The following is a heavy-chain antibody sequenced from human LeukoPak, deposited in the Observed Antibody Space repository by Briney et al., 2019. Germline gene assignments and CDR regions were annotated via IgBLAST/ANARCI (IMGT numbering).Heavy chain of an antibody. J-gene: IGHJ6*03. Sequence: SETLSLTCAVYGGSFSGYYWSWIRQPPGKGLEWIGEINHSGSTNYNPSLKSRVTISVDTSKNQFSPKLSSVTAADTAVYYCARGVLDIVADRAQTYYYYYYMDVWGKGTTVTVSS. CDR2: INHSGST. CDR1: GGSFSGYY. CDR3: ARGVLDIVADRAQTYYYYYYMDV. V-gene: IGHV4-34*01. D-gene: IGHD5-12*01.